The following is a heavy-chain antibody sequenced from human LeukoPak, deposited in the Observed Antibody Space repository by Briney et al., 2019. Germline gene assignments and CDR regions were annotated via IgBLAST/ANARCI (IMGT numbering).Heavy chain of an antibody. D-gene: IGHD4-17*01. CDR1: GFTVSSIY. V-gene: IGHV3-53*01. J-gene: IGHJ4*02. CDR3: ASGGYGDYVLNY. CDR2: IYSAGNT. Sequence: GGSLRLSCAASGFTVSSIYMSWVRQAPGKGLEWVSVIYSAGNTYYADSVKGRFTISRDYSKNMLYLQMNSLRADDTAVYYCASGGYGDYVLNYWGQGTLVTVTS.